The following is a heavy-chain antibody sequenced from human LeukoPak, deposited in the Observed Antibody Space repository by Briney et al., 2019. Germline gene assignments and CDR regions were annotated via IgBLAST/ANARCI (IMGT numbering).Heavy chain of an antibody. CDR2: IIPIFGTA. Sequence: SVKVSCKASGGTFSSYAISWVRQAPGQGLEWMGRIIPIFGTANYAQKFQGRVTITTDESTSTAYMELSSLRSEDTAVYYCARAQPRGVPAAIVLDYWGQGTLVTVSS. CDR1: GGTFSSYA. D-gene: IGHD2-2*01. J-gene: IGHJ4*02. V-gene: IGHV1-69*05. CDR3: ARAQPRGVPAAIVLDY.